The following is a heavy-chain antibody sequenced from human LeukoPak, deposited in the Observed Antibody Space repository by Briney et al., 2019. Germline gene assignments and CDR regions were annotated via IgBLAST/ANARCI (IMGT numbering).Heavy chain of an antibody. D-gene: IGHD2-15*01. CDR3: ARELGYCSGGSCSD. CDR2: ISSTASSI. J-gene: IGHJ4*02. V-gene: IGHV3-48*04. Sequence: GGSLRLSCAASEFTFSSYSMSWVRQAPGKGLEWVSYISSTASSIYYADSVKGRFTISRDNAKNSLYLQMNSLRAEDTAVYYCARELGYCSGGSCSDWGQVTLVNVSS. CDR1: EFTFSSYS.